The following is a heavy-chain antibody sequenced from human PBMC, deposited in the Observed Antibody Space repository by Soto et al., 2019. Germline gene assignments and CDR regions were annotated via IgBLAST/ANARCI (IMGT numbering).Heavy chain of an antibody. D-gene: IGHD3-10*01. V-gene: IGHV3-21*01. CDR3: ARVYGSGSHFDY. CDR2: ISSSSYI. CDR1: GFTFSSYS. J-gene: IGHJ4*02. Sequence: GGSLRLSCAASGFTFSSYSMNWVRQAPGKGLEWVSSISSSSYIYYADSVKGRFTISRDNAKNSLYLQMNSLRAEDTAVYYCARVYGSGSHFDYWGQGTLVTVSS.